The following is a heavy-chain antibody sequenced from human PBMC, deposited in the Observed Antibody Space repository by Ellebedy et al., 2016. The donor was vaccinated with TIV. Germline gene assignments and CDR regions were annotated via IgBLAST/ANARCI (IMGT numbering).Heavy chain of an antibody. Sequence: SGPTLVXPTQTLTLTCTFSGFSLSTSGVGVGWIRQPPGKALEWLALIYWDDDKRYSPSLKSRLTITKDTSKNQVVLTMTNMDPVDTATYYCAHSGTPGIAAAGTPRRDYYYYMDVWGKGTTVTVSS. CDR1: GFSLSTSGVG. D-gene: IGHD6-13*01. V-gene: IGHV2-5*02. J-gene: IGHJ6*03. CDR3: AHSGTPGIAAAGTPRRDYYYYMDV. CDR2: IYWDDDK.